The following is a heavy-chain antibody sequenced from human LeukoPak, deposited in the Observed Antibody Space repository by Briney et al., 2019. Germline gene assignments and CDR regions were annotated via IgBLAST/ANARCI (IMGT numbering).Heavy chain of an antibody. J-gene: IGHJ4*02. Sequence: PSETLSLTSAVYGGSFSGYHWSWIRQPPGKGLEWIGEINHSGSTNYNPSLKSRVTISVDTSKNQFSLKLSSVTAADTAVYYCASSRRYFDYWGQGTLVTVSS. CDR3: ASSRRYFDY. D-gene: IGHD2-2*01. CDR1: GGSFSGYH. V-gene: IGHV4-34*01. CDR2: INHSGST.